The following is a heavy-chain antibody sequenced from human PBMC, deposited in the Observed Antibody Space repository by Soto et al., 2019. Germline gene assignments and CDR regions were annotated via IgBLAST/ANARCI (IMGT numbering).Heavy chain of an antibody. D-gene: IGHD2-2*02. CDR2: INWNGGGT. CDR3: ARCSSTSCYSMASFDY. V-gene: IGHV3-20*04. J-gene: IGHJ4*02. Sequence: EVQLVESGGAVVRPGGSLRLSCAASGFTFDDYAMSWVPQPPGKGLEWVAAINWNGGGTTYADSLKGRFTSSRDNAKNSLHLQISSLRAEDTALYYCARCSSTSCYSMASFDYWGQGTLVTVSS. CDR1: GFTFDDYA.